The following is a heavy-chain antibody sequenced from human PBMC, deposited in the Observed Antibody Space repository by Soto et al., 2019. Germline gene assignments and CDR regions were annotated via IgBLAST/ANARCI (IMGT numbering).Heavy chain of an antibody. CDR3: VSCSSTSCPDDYYGMDV. D-gene: IGHD2-2*01. CDR2: IYYSGST. J-gene: IGHJ6*02. Sequence: SETLSLTCAVYGGSFSGYYWSWIRQHPGKGLEWIGYIYYSGSTYYNPSLKSRVTISVDTSKNQFSLRLSSVTAADTAVYYCVSCSSTSCPDDYYGMDVWGQGTTVTVSS. CDR1: GGSFSGYY. V-gene: IGHV4-31*11.